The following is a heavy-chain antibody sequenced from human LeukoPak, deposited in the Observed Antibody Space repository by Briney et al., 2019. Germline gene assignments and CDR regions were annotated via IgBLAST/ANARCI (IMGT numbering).Heavy chain of an antibody. CDR3: ARNEPAVSVVDAFDV. V-gene: IGHV1-2*06. J-gene: IGHJ3*01. D-gene: IGHD1-1*01. CDR2: INPDNGKT. Sequence: ASVKVSCKASGYNFNSYYIHWGRPGPGQGLTWMGRINPDNGKTKYEPRFQGRVTMTWDTSINTAYVDLTGLRSDDTAVYYCARNEPAVSVVDAFDVWGQGTVVTVSS. CDR1: GYNFNSYY.